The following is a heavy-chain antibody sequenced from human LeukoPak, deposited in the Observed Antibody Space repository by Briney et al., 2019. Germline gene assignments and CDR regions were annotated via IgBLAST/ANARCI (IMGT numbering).Heavy chain of an antibody. V-gene: IGHV5-51*01. CDR2: IYPGDSDT. Sequence: GESLKISCKGSGYSFSSDWIGWARQMPGKGLEWMGIIYPGDSDTRYSPSFQGQQVTISADKSISTAYLQWSSLKASDTAIYYCARHQGGMDVWGQGTTVTVSS. CDR1: GYSFSSDW. CDR3: ARHQGGMDV. J-gene: IGHJ6*02.